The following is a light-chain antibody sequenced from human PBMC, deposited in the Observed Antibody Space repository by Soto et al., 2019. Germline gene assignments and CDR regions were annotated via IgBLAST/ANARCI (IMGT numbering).Light chain of an antibody. CDR1: QSVYTY. CDR3: QQYNNWWT. J-gene: IGKJ1*01. Sequence: EIVLTQSPATLSLSPGEGATLSCRASQSVYTYLAWYQQKPGQAPRLLIYDASTRATGIPARFSGSGSGTEFTLTISSLQSEDFAVYYCQQYNNWWTVGQGTKVDIK. CDR2: DAS. V-gene: IGKV3-15*01.